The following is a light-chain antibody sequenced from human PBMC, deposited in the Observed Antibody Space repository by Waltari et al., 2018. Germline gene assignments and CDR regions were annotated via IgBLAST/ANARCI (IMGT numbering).Light chain of an antibody. Sequence: DTQMTQSPSSLSASVGDRVTITCRASHSISSYLNWYQHKPGKAPKLLIYAASSLQSGVPSRVSGSGSGTDFTLTISSLQPEDFATYYCQQSYSYFTFGPGTKVDIK. V-gene: IGKV1-39*01. CDR1: HSISSY. CDR3: QQSYSYFT. J-gene: IGKJ3*01. CDR2: AAS.